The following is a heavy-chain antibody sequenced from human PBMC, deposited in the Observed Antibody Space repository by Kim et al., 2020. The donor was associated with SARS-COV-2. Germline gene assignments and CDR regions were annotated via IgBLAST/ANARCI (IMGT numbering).Heavy chain of an antibody. CDR3: ARVAMVRGVMAYYYYGMDV. J-gene: IGHJ6*02. D-gene: IGHD3-10*01. V-gene: IGHV3-11*01. Sequence: RFTISRDNAKNSLYLQMNSLRAEDTAVYYCARVAMVRGVMAYYYYGMDVWGQGTTVTVSS.